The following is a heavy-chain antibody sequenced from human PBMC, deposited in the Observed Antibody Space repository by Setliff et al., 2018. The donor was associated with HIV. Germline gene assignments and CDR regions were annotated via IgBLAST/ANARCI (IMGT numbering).Heavy chain of an antibody. V-gene: IGHV3-30*14. CDR3: ARGGRDDYNYEY. CDR2: ITSDGSNE. J-gene: IGHJ4*02. D-gene: IGHD4-4*01. Sequence: PGGSLRLSCAASGFIFSNYAMQWVRQAPGKGLEWVAAITSDGSNEYYADSVKGRFTISRDNSKNTLYLQMNSLRAEDTAVYYCARGGRDDYNYEYWGQGTLVTVSS. CDR1: GFIFSNYA.